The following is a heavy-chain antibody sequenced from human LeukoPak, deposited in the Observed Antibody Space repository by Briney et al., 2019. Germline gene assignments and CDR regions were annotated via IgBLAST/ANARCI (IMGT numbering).Heavy chain of an antibody. J-gene: IGHJ2*01. CDR1: GGSFSGYY. CDR2: INHSGST. D-gene: IGHD6-13*01. Sequence: SETLSLTCAVYGGSFSGYYWSWIRQPPGKGLEWIGEINHSGSTNYNPSLKSRVTISVDKSKNQFSLKLSSVTAADTAVYYCVYSSSWYRYFDLWGRGTLVTVSS. V-gene: IGHV4-34*01. CDR3: VYSSSWYRYFDL.